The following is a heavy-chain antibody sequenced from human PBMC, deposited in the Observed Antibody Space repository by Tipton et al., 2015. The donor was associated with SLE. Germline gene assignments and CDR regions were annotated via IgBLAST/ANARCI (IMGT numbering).Heavy chain of an antibody. CDR3: ARGGFIAYYYYYMDV. CDR2: INHSGST. V-gene: IGHV4-34*01. CDR1: GGSFSGYY. D-gene: IGHD3-16*02. J-gene: IGHJ6*03. Sequence: TLSLTCAVYGGSFSGYYWSWIRQPPGKGLEWIGEINHSGSTNYNPSLKSRVTISLDSSKNEISLKLSSVTAADTAVYYCARGGFIAYYYYYMDVWGKGTTVTVSS.